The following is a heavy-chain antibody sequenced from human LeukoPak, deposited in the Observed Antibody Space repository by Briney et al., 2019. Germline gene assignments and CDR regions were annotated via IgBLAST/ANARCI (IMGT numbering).Heavy chain of an antibody. V-gene: IGHV3-30*03. CDR2: ISHDGSNK. Sequence: PGGSLRLSCAASGFTFSSYGMHWVRQAPGKGLEWVAGISHDGSNKYYADSVKGRFTISRDNSKNTLYLQMNSLRAEDTAVYYCARDAVGDVGATTVLGFWGQGSLVTVSS. J-gene: IGHJ4*02. D-gene: IGHD1-26*01. CDR1: GFTFSSYG. CDR3: ARDAVGDVGATTVLGF.